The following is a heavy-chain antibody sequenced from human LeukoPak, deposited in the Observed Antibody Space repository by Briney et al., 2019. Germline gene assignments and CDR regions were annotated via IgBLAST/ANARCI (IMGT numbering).Heavy chain of an antibody. J-gene: IGHJ4*02. Sequence: WGPLTLSCAASGFTLSSYAMHWVRQAPGKGLEWVAVMSYDGSNKYYADSVKGRFTISRDNSKNTLYLQMNRLRAEETAVYYCARDQQGARQWLVLAYWGQGTVVPVSS. V-gene: IGHV3-30-3*01. CDR2: MSYDGSNK. D-gene: IGHD6-19*01. CDR1: GFTLSSYA. CDR3: ARDQQGARQWLVLAY.